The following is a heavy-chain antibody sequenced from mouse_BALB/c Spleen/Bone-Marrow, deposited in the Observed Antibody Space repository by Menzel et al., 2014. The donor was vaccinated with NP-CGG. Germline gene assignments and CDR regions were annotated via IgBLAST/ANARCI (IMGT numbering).Heavy chain of an antibody. J-gene: IGHJ3*01. Sequence: VQLQQSGAELARPGASVKMSCKASGYTLTSYTMHWVKQRPGQGLEWIGYINPSSGYTNYNQKFKDKATLTADKSSSTAYMQLSSLTSEDSAVYYCAAGYYGNSGWFAYWGQGTLVTVSA. CDR1: GYTLTSYT. CDR3: AAGYYGNSGWFAY. D-gene: IGHD2-1*01. V-gene: IGHV1-4*01. CDR2: INPSSGYT.